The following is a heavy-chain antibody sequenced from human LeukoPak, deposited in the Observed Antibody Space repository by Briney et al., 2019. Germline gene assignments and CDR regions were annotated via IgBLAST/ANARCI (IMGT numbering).Heavy chain of an antibody. D-gene: IGHD1-26*01. J-gene: IGHJ6*03. CDR3: ARAYSVKYGLGYYYMDV. Sequence: GGSLRLSCEVSGFTIRNHWMSWVRQAPGKGLEWVANIKEDGGEKYYVDSVKGRFTISRDNAKKLLYLQMNSLRAEDMAVYYCARAYSVKYGLGYYYMDVWGKGTTVTISS. CDR2: IKEDGGEK. CDR1: GFTIRNHW. V-gene: IGHV3-7*01.